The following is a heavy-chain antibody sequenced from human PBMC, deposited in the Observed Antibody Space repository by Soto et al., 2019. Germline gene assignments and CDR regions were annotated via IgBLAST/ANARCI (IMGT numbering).Heavy chain of an antibody. J-gene: IGHJ4*02. Sequence: PSETLSLTCAVSGGSISSGGYSWSWIRQPPGKGLEWIGYIYHSGSTYYNPSLKSRVTISVDRSKNQFSLKLSSVTAADTAVYYCARQLTYYYDSSGYFIPQYYFDYWGQGTLVTVSS. CDR2: IYHSGST. D-gene: IGHD3-22*01. CDR1: GGSISSGGYS. CDR3: ARQLTYYYDSSGYFIPQYYFDY. V-gene: IGHV4-30-2*01.